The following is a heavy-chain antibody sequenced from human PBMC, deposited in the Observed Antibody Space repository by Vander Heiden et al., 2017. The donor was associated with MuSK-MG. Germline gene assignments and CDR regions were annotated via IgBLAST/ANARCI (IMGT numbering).Heavy chain of an antibody. V-gene: IGHV4-59*01. Sequence: QLQLQESGPGLVKPSETLSLTCTVSGGPISGYYWSWIRQPPGKGLEWIGYIYYSGSTKYSPSRKSRVTISVDMAKNQISLNLRSVIAEDKAVYSCARAHGSGPSCYWFDPWVPGTLVTVSS. CDR2: IYYSGST. D-gene: IGHD2-15*01. J-gene: IGHJ5*02. CDR1: GGPISGYY. CDR3: ARAHGSGPSCYWFDP.